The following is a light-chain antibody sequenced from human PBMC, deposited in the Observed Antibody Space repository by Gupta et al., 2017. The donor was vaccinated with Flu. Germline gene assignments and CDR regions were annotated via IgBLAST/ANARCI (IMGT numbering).Light chain of an antibody. V-gene: IGKV3-15*01. CDR1: QSVSIN. CDR2: GAS. CDR3: HQYNQWPIT. Sequence: EVVLTHSPAILSAPPGEGATLSCRASQSVSINLAWYQQKRGQAPRLLVYGASTRVTGIPVRFSGSGSGTEFTLTITSLQSEDFAVYYCHQYNQWPITFGQGTQVEIK. J-gene: IGKJ5*01.